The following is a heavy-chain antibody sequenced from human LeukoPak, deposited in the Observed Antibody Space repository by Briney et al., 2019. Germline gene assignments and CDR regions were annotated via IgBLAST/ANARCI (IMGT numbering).Heavy chain of an antibody. CDR2: ISGSGGST. CDR1: GFTFSSYA. CDR3: ANEGSTVVPESYYFDY. V-gene: IGHV3-23*01. D-gene: IGHD4-17*01. Sequence: GGSLRLSCAASGFTFSSYAMSWVRQAPGKGLEWVSAISGSGGSTYYADSVKGRFTISRDNSKNTLYLQMNSLRAEDTAVYYCANEGSTVVPESYYFDYWGQGTLVTVSS. J-gene: IGHJ4*02.